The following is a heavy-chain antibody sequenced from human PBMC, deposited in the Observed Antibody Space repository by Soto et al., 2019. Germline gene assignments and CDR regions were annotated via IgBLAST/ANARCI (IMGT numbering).Heavy chain of an antibody. V-gene: IGHV1-58*01. CDR1: GFTFPSSA. CDR2: IVVGSGNT. CDR3: AERDGEAFDI. D-gene: IGHD3-10*01. Sequence: GASVKVSCKASGFTFPSSAVQWVRQARGQRLEWIGWIVVGSGNTNYAQKFQERVTITRDMSTSTAYMELSSLRSEDTAVYYCAERDGEAFDIWGQGTMVTVSS. J-gene: IGHJ3*02.